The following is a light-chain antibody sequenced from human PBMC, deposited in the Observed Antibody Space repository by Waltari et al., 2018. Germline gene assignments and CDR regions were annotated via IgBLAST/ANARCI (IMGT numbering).Light chain of an antibody. J-gene: IGLJ3*02. V-gene: IGLV1-44*01. CDR3: AAWDDSLNGPV. Sequence: QSVLTQPPSASGTPGQRVTIPFSGTSFNIGINTVNWYRQFPGTAPKPLIPNNDQPPPGVPDRFSGSKSGTSASLAISGLQSEHEADYYCAAWDDSLNGPVFGGGTKLTVL. CDR2: NND. CDR1: SFNIGINT.